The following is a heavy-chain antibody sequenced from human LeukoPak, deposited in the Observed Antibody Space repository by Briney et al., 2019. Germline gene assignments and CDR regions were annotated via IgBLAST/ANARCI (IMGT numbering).Heavy chain of an antibody. D-gene: IGHD7-27*01. CDR2: IYSGGST. Sequence: GGSLRLSCAVSGFTVSSNYMSWVRQAPGKGLEWVSVIYSGGSTYYADSVKGRFTISRDNSKNTLYLQMNSLRAEDTAVYYCARESLTGDSDYWGQGTLVTVSS. V-gene: IGHV3-53*01. CDR1: GFTVSSNY. CDR3: ARESLTGDSDY. J-gene: IGHJ4*02.